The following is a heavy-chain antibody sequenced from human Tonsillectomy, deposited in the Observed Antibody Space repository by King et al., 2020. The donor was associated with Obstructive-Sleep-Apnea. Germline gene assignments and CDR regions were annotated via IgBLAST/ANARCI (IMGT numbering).Heavy chain of an antibody. CDR1: GFTFDDYT. V-gene: IGHV3-43*01. Sequence: VQLVESGGVVVQPGGSLRLSCAASGFTFDDYTMHWVRQAPGKGLEWVSLISWDGGSTYYADSVKGRFTISRDNSKNSLCLQMNSLRPEDTALYYCAKDHLPSTGDYVYYYYGMDVWGQGTTVTVSS. CDR2: ISWDGGST. D-gene: IGHD4-17*01. J-gene: IGHJ6*02. CDR3: AKDHLPSTGDYVYYYYGMDV.